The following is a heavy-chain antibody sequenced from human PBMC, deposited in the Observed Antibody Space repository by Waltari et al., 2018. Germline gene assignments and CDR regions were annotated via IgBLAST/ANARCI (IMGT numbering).Heavy chain of an antibody. D-gene: IGHD3-22*01. CDR2: INSDGRGT. Sequence: EVQLVESGGGLVQPGGSLRLSCAASGFTFSRYWMHWVRRAPGQGLVWVQGINSDGRGTIYADSVKGRFTISRDNAKNTRYLQLNSLRVEATAVYYCAREPSPDSSGYFYYYMDVWGKGTTVTVSS. CDR1: GFTFSRYW. CDR3: AREPSPDSSGYFYYYMDV. J-gene: IGHJ6*03. V-gene: IGHV3-74*01.